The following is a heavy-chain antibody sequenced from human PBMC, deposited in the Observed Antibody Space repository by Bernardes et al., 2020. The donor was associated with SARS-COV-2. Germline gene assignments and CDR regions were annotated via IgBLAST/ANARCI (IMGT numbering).Heavy chain of an antibody. CDR3: ARIRRPGDYAMDV. CDR2: IDWDGDT. J-gene: IGHJ6*02. Sequence: SLPPLFPPTQTLTLTCTFSGFSLTTTKMCVSWIRQPPGKALEWLALIDWDGDTFYRPSLKTRLTISRDTSKNQVVLTMTNMDPVDTATYYCARIRRPGDYAMDVWGQGTTVTVSS. V-gene: IGHV2-70*01. CDR1: GFSLTTTKMC. D-gene: IGHD1-26*01.